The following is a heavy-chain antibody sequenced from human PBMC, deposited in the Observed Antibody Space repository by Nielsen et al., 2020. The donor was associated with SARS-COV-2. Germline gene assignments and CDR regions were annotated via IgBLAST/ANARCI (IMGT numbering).Heavy chain of an antibody. CDR1: GYRFTNYW. V-gene: IGHV5-51*01. Sequence: GESLKISCKSSGYRFTNYWIGWVRQMPGKGLEWMAIIYPDDSDIRYSPSFQGQVTISADKSITTAYLQRNSLKASDTAMYYCARLGTGTTVKPFDYWGQGTLVTVSS. CDR3: ARLGTGTTVKPFDY. D-gene: IGHD1-7*01. CDR2: IYPDDSDI. J-gene: IGHJ4*01.